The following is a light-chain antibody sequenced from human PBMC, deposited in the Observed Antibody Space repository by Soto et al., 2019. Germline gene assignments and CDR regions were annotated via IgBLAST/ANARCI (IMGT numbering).Light chain of an antibody. CDR2: AAS. CDR3: QQYGSSPPYT. CDR1: QSFSSSY. J-gene: IGKJ2*01. Sequence: EIVLTQSPGTLALSPGERATLSCRASQSFSSSYLAWYQQMPGQAPRLLIYAASSRATGIPDRFSGSGSGTDFTLTISRLEPEDSAVYYCQQYGSSPPYTFGQGTKLEIK. V-gene: IGKV3-20*01.